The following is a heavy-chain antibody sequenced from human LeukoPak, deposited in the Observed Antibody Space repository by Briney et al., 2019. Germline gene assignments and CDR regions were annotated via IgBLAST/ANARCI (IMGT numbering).Heavy chain of an antibody. CDR3: AREDYGDYGRVWLDP. Sequence: GGSLRLSCAASGFTVSSNYVSWVRQAPGKGLEWVSVIYSGGSTYYADSVKGRFTISRDNSKNTLYLQMNSLRAEDTAVYYCAREDYGDYGRVWLDPWGQGTLVTVSS. J-gene: IGHJ5*02. CDR1: GFTVSSNY. CDR2: IYSGGST. D-gene: IGHD4-17*01. V-gene: IGHV3-66*01.